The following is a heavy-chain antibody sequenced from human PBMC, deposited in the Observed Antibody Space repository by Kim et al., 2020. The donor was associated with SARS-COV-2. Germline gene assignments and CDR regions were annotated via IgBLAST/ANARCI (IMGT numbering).Heavy chain of an antibody. CDR1: GGSISSGGYY. CDR3: ARDGGTYYGSGSHSKSYGMDV. CDR2: IYYSGST. Sequence: SETLSLTCTVSGGSISSGGYYWSWIRQHPGKGLEWIGYIYYSGSTYYNPSLKSRVTISVDTSKNQFSLKLSSVTAADTAVYYCARDGGTYYGSGSHSKSYGMDVWGQGTTVTVSS. D-gene: IGHD3-10*01. V-gene: IGHV4-31*03. J-gene: IGHJ6*02.